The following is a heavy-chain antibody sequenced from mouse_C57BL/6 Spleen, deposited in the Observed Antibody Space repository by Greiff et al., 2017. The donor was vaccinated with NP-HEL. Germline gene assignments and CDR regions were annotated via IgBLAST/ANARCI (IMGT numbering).Heavy chain of an antibody. Sequence: EVMLVESGGGLVKPGGSLKLSCAASGFTFSSYAMSWVRQTPEKRLEWVATISDGGSYTYYPDNVKGRFTISRDNAKNNLYLQMSQLKSEDTAMYYCAREGIYYDYDGAMDYWGQGTSVTVSS. CDR1: GFTFSSYA. CDR2: ISDGGSYT. J-gene: IGHJ4*01. D-gene: IGHD2-4*01. V-gene: IGHV5-4*01. CDR3: AREGIYYDYDGAMDY.